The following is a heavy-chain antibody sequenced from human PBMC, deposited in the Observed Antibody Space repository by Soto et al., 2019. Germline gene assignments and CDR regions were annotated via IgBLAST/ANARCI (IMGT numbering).Heavy chain of an antibody. J-gene: IGHJ4*02. V-gene: IGHV1-3*01. CDR2: INAGNGNT. CDR1: GYTFTSYA. CDR3: ARGVRFLEWLPLDY. Sequence: ASVKASCKASGYTFTSYAMHWVRQAPGQRLEWMGWINAGNGNTKYSQKFQGRVTITRDTSASTAYMELSSLRSEDTAVYYCARGVRFLEWLPLDYWGQGTLVTVPQ. D-gene: IGHD3-3*01.